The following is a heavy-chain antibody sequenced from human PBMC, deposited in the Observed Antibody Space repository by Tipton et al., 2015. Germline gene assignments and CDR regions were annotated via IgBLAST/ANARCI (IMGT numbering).Heavy chain of an antibody. CDR3: ANNYASGSYYRF. V-gene: IGHV4-39*01. CDR2: MYYTGRT. Sequence: TLSLTCTVSGDSINGRHYYWGWIRQPPGKGLDWIGSMYYTGRTDSNPSLKSRVTISGDTSKNQFPLTLTSVTAADTAIYYCANNYASGSYYRFWGQGSLVIVSS. J-gene: IGHJ4*02. D-gene: IGHD3-10*01. CDR1: GDSINGRHYY.